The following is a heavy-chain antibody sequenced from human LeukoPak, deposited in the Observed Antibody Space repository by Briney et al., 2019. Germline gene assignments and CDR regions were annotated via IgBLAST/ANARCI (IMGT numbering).Heavy chain of an antibody. V-gene: IGHV3-66*01. CDR1: GFTVSSNY. CDR2: IYSGGST. CDR3: ARAGSSSWYVRSYAFDI. D-gene: IGHD6-13*01. J-gene: IGHJ3*02. Sequence: GGSLRLSCAASGFTVSSNYMSWVRQAPGKGLEWVSVIYSGGSTYYADSVKGRFTISRDNSKNTLYLQMNSLRAEDTAVYYCARAGSSSWYVRSYAFDIWGQGTMVTVSS.